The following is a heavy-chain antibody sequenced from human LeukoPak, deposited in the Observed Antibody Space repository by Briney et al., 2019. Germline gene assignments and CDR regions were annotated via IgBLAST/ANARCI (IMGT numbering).Heavy chain of an antibody. CDR1: GGTFSSYA. CDR2: IIPIFGTA. D-gene: IGHD4-17*01. CDR3: ARDENYGIFFNVDY. J-gene: IGHJ4*02. Sequence: SVKVSCKASGGTFSSYAISWVRQAPGQGLEWMGGIIPIFGTANYAQKFQGRVTMIADTSTSTAYMELRSLRSDDTAVYYCARDENYGIFFNVDYWGQGTLVTVSS. V-gene: IGHV1-69*06.